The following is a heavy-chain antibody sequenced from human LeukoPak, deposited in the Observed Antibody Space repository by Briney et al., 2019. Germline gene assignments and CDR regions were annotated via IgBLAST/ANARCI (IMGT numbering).Heavy chain of an antibody. V-gene: IGHV3-30-3*01. CDR3: ARDFMGYCSSTSCYNPNFDY. CDR2: ISYDGSNK. Sequence: PGRSLRLSCAASGFTFSSYAMHWVRQAPGKGLEWVAVISYDGSNKYYADSVKGRFTISRDNSKNTLYLQMNGLRAEDTAVYYCARDFMGYCSSTSCYNPNFDYWGQGTLVTVSS. D-gene: IGHD2-2*02. J-gene: IGHJ4*02. CDR1: GFTFSSYA.